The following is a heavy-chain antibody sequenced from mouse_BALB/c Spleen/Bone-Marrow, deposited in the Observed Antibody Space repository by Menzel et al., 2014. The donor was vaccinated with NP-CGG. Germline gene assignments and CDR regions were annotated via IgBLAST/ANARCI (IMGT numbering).Heavy chain of an antibody. V-gene: IGHV5-9*02. CDR3: ARPLTGAYFDY. CDR2: ISSGGSYT. Sequence: EVQGVESGGGLVKPGGSLKLSCAASGFAFSSYDMSWVRQTPEKRLEWVATISSGGSYTYYPDSVKGRFTISRDNAGNTLYLQMSSLRSEDTALYYCARPLTGAYFDYWGQGTTLTVSS. CDR1: GFAFSSYD. D-gene: IGHD4-1*01. J-gene: IGHJ2*01.